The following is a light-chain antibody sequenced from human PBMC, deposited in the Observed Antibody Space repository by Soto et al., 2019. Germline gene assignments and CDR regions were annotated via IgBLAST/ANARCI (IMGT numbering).Light chain of an antibody. CDR2: GAS. V-gene: IGKV3-20*01. CDR1: QSISRS. J-gene: IGKJ2*01. Sequence: EIVLTQSPAILSVSPGERATLSCRASQSISRSLAWYQQKPGQAPRLLIYGASSRATGIPDRFSGSGSGTDFTLTISRLEPEDFAVYYCQQYGSSTYTFGQGTKVDIK. CDR3: QQYGSSTYT.